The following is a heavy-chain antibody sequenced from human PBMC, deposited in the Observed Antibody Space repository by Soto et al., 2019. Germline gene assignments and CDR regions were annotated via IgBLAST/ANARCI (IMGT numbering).Heavy chain of an antibody. D-gene: IGHD3-22*01. J-gene: IGHJ4*01. CDR3: ARDGLRYFESYGYYSGHPLDY. Sequence: PSETLSLTFAVSNFSMTSGFYWGRLRQPPGKGLELIGSIFHTGITSYQPSLKGRVTISRDRPKNQLSLTLRSVTAADTAVYYCARDGLRYFESYGYYSGHPLDYWGQAVQVTVS. CDR1: NFSMTSGFY. CDR2: IFHTGIT. V-gene: IGHV4-38-2*02.